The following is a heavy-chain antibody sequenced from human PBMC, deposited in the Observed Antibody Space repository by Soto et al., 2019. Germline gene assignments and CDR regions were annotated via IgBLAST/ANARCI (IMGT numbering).Heavy chain of an antibody. Sequence: QVQLAQSGAEVKKPGSSVRVSCQTSRGTFNTSPISWMRQAPGQGLEWLGDILPVFAMVNYAQKFQDRLNFTADESTNGVCMEVSRLTPEYTAVYFCATPLLRGRHYYVGSPPTASLYRCGLGVWGEWTTVIV. CDR2: ILPVFAMV. CDR1: RGTFNTSP. J-gene: IGHJ6*02. CDR3: ATPLLRGRHYYVGSPPTASLYRCGLGV. V-gene: IGHV1-69*01. D-gene: IGHD3-10*02.